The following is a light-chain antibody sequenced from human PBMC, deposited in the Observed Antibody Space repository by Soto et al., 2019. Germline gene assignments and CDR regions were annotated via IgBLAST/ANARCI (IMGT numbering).Light chain of an antibody. J-gene: IGKJ1*01. CDR1: QIISSSY. CDR3: QQYGRSPPWT. V-gene: IGKV3-20*01. Sequence: EIVLTHSPGTLSVSLGDRAILSCRASQIISSSYLAWYQQKPGQATRLLFYGASNRATGIPDRFSGSGSGTDFTLTISRLEPEDFAVYYCQQYGRSPPWTFGQGTKVDIK. CDR2: GAS.